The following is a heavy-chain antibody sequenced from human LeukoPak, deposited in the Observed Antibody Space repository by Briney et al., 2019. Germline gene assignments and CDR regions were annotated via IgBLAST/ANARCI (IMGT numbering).Heavy chain of an antibody. CDR3: ARDLVGYGGNSPGD. CDR1: GFTVSSNY. CDR2: IYSGGST. Sequence: PGGSLGLSCAASGFTVSSNYMSWVRQAPGKGLEWVSVIYSGGSTYYADSVKGRFTISRDNSKNTLYLQMNSLRAEDTAVYYCARDLVGYGGNSPGDWGQGTLVTVSS. D-gene: IGHD4-23*01. V-gene: IGHV3-66*01. J-gene: IGHJ4*02.